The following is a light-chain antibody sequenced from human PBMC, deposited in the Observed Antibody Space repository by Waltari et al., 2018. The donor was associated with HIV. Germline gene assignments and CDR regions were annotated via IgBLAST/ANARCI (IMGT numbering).Light chain of an antibody. Sequence: QSALTQPASVSGSPGQSITISCPGTSRDVGGYTYVSWYQQHPGKAPKLMIYEVSNRPSGVSNRFSGSKSGNTASLTISELQAEDEADYYCSSYTSSSTPYVVFGGGTKLTVL. CDR2: EVS. J-gene: IGLJ2*01. CDR1: SRDVGGYTY. V-gene: IGLV2-14*01. CDR3: SSYTSSSTPYVV.